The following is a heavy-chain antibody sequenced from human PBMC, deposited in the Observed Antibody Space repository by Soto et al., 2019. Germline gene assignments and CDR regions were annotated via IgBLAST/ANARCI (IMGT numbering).Heavy chain of an antibody. V-gene: IGHV3-33*01. CDR1: GFTFSSYG. D-gene: IGHD6-13*01. CDR3: AASSSWYRSLHLSY. J-gene: IGHJ4*02. CDR2: IWYDGSNK. Sequence: QVQLVESGGGVVQPGRSLRLSCAASGFTFSSYGMHWVRQAPGKGLEWVAVIWYDGSNKYYADSVKGRFTISGDNSKNTLYLQMNSLRAEDTAVYYCAASSSWYRSLHLSYWGQGTLVTVSS.